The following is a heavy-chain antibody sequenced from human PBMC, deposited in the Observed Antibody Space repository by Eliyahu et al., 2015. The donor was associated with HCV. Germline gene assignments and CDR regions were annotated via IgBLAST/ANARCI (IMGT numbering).Heavy chain of an antibody. J-gene: IGHJ4*02. CDR3: ARQWAYSSRYDFDY. CDR1: GGSISSSSYY. CDR2: IYYSGST. Sequence: QLQLQESGPGLVKPSETLSLTCTVSGGSISSSSYYWGWIRQPPGKGLEWIGSIYYSGSTYYNPSLKSRVTISVDTSKNQFSLKLSSVTAADTAVYYCARQWAYSSRYDFDYWGQGTLVTVSS. D-gene: IGHD5-18*01. V-gene: IGHV4-39*01.